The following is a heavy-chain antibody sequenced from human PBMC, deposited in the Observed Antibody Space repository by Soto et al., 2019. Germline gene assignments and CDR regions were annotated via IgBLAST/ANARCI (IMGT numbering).Heavy chain of an antibody. CDR2: IYYSGST. CDR1: GGSISSYY. J-gene: IGHJ5*02. V-gene: IGHV4-59*01. Sequence: PSETLSLTCTVSGGSISSYYWSWIRQPPGKGLEWIGYIYYSGSTNYNPSLKSRVTISVGTSKNQFSLKLSSVTAADTAVYYCARDLEVAVAGPHWFDPWGQGTLVTVS. D-gene: IGHD6-19*01. CDR3: ARDLEVAVAGPHWFDP.